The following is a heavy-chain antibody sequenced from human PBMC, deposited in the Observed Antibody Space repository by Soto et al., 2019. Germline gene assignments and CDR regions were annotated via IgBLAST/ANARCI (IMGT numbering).Heavy chain of an antibody. CDR1: GGSISSGDYY. J-gene: IGHJ4*02. Sequence: SETLSLTCTVSGGSISSGDYYWSWIRQPPGKGLEWIRYIYYSGSTYYNPSLKSRVTISVDTSKNQFSLKLSSVTAADTAVYYCATFIAVAGKSDYWGQGTPVTVSS. CDR3: ATFIAVAGKSDY. CDR2: IYYSGST. D-gene: IGHD6-19*01. V-gene: IGHV4-30-4*01.